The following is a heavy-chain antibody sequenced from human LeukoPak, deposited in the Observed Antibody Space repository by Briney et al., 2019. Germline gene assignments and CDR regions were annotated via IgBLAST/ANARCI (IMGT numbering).Heavy chain of an antibody. CDR1: GFTFGDYA. V-gene: IGHV3-49*04. J-gene: IGHJ4*02. CDR3: TTFYQDIVATRANY. Sequence: GGSLRLSCTASGFTFGDYAMSWVRQAPGKGLEWVGFIRSKAYGGTTEYAASVKGRFTISRDDSKSIAYLQMKSLKTEDTAVYYCTTFYQDIVATRANYWGQGTLVTVSS. CDR2: IRSKAYGGTT. D-gene: IGHD5-12*01.